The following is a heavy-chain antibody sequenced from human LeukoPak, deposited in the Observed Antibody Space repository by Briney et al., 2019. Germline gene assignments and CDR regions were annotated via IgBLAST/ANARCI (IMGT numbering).Heavy chain of an antibody. CDR2: INPSGGST. CDR3: ARAYCSSTSCYHIDY. J-gene: IGHJ4*02. Sequence: ASVKVSCKASGYTITSYYMHWVRQAPGQGLEWMGIINPSGGSTSYAQKFQGRVTMTRDMSTSTVYMELSSLRSEGTAVYYCARAYCSSTSCYHIDYWGQGTLVTVSS. D-gene: IGHD2-2*01. CDR1: GYTITSYY. V-gene: IGHV1-46*01.